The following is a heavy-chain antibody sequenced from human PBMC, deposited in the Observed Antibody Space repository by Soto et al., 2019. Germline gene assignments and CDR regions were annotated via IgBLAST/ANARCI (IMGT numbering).Heavy chain of an antibody. CDR3: ARFLPFDY. CDR2: INPNSGGT. J-gene: IGHJ4*02. Sequence: GASVKVSGKASGYTFTGYYMHWMRQAPGQGLEWMGWINPNSGGTNYAQKFQGRVTVTRDTSISTAYMELSRLRSDDTAVYYCARFLPFDYWGQGTLVTVSS. CDR1: GYTFTGYY. V-gene: IGHV1-2*02.